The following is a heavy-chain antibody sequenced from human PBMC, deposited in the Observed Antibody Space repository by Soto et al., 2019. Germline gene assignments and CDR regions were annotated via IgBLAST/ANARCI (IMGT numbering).Heavy chain of an antibody. D-gene: IGHD2-2*01. CDR3: ARGPSSLTRFDY. J-gene: IGHJ4*02. CDR2: ISYDGSNK. CDR1: GFTSSSYA. Sequence: GGSLRLSCAASGFTSSSYAMHWVRQAPGKGLEWVAVISYDGSNKNYADSVKGRFTTSRDNSKNTLNLQVNSLRAEDTAVYYCARGPSSLTRFDYWGQGTLVTVSS. V-gene: IGHV3-30-3*01.